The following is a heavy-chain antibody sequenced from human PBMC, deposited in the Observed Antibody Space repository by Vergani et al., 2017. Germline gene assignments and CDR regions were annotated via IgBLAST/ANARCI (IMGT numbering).Heavy chain of an antibody. J-gene: IGHJ3*02. CDR3: AKVGRAEVGGTFGACDI. CDR2: ISGSGGST. CDR1: GFTFSSYA. D-gene: IGHD6-19*01. V-gene: IGHV3-23*01. Sequence: EVQLLESGGGLVQPGGSLRLSCAASGFTFSSYAMSWVRQAPGKGLEWVSAISGSGGSTYYADSVKGRFTISRDNSKNTLYLQMNSLRAEDTAVYYCAKVGRAEVGGTFGACDIWGQGTMVTVSS.